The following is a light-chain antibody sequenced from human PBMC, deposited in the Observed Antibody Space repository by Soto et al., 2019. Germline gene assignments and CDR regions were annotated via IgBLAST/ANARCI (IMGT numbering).Light chain of an antibody. J-gene: IGKJ3*01. V-gene: IGKV1-27*01. CDR1: QGINHY. Sequence: DIQMTQSPSSLSASVGDRVTITCRASQGINHYLAWFQQKPGKVPKLLIYATSTLQSGVPSRFSGSGFGTEFTLHLSRLQPENGATYYRQKPNSAPLFFGPGTKVEIK. CDR2: ATS. CDR3: QKPNSAPLF.